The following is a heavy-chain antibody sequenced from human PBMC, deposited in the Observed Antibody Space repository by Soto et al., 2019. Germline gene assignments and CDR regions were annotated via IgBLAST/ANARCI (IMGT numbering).Heavy chain of an antibody. Sequence: ASVKVSCKASGGTFSSYTISWVRQAPGQGLEWMGRIIPILGIANYAQKFQGRVTITGDTSASTAYMELSSLRSEDTAVYYCARGRYYDILTGYFLRSIWFDPWGQGTLVTVSS. CDR1: GGTFSSYT. D-gene: IGHD3-9*01. CDR2: IIPILGIA. V-gene: IGHV1-69*02. J-gene: IGHJ5*02. CDR3: ARGRYYDILTGYFLRSIWFDP.